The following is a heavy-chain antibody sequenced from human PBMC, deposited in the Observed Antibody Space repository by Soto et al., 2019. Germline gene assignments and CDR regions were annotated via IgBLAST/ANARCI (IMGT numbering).Heavy chain of an antibody. CDR1: GFTFSSYA. Sequence: GASLRLSGAASGFTFSSYAMIGVRQAPGKGLEWVSAISGSGGSTYYADTVKGRFTISRDNSKNTLYLQMNSLRAEDTAVYYCAKGRSSSSWYARNYYGMDVWGQGTTVTVSS. CDR2: ISGSGGST. CDR3: AKGRSSSSWYARNYYGMDV. V-gene: IGHV3-23*01. D-gene: IGHD6-13*01. J-gene: IGHJ6*02.